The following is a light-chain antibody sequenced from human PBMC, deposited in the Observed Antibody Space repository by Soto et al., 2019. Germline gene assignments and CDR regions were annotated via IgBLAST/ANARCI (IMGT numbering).Light chain of an antibody. V-gene: IGKV1-5*01. CDR2: DAS. J-gene: IGKJ1*01. Sequence: DIQLTQSPSALSASIGDRVTITCRASQPVITSLAWYQHKPGEAPKLLIYDASILQTGVPSRFSGYASGTEFTLTITSVQPDDFATYYCHQYNSYSFGQGTKVEIK. CDR3: HQYNSYS. CDR1: QPVITS.